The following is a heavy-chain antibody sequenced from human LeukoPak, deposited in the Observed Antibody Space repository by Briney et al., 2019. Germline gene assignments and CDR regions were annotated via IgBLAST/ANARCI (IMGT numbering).Heavy chain of an antibody. V-gene: IGHV3-21*05. CDR2: ISPSSSSYI. D-gene: IGHD3-10*01. J-gene: IGHJ4*02. Sequence: NPGGSLRLSCAASGFTFSSYSMNWVRQAPGKGLEWVSYISPSSSSYIYYADSVKGRFTISRDNAKNSLYLQMNALRAEDTAVYYCARVSTLYGSGGGSDNYWGQGTLVTVSS. CDR1: GFTFSSYS. CDR3: ARVSTLYGSGGGSDNY.